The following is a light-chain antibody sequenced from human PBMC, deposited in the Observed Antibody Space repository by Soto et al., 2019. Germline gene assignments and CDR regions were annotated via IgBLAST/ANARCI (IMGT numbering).Light chain of an antibody. V-gene: IGLV2-23*01. J-gene: IGLJ2*01. CDR2: EGS. CDR3: CSYAGSSTLA. Sequence: QSALTQPASVSGSPGQSITLSCTGTTSDVGSYNLVSWYQRHPGKAPKLMIYEGSKRPSGVSNRFSGSKSGNTASLTISGLQAEDEADYYCCSYAGSSTLAFGGGTQLTVL. CDR1: TSDVGSYNL.